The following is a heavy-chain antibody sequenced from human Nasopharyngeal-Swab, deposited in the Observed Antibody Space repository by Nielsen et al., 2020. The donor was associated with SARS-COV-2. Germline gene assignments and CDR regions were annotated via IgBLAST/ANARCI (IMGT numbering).Heavy chain of an antibody. J-gene: IGHJ5*02. CDR3: ALITMVRGVTAGQLDP. V-gene: IGHV1-69*01. D-gene: IGHD3-10*01. Sequence: WVRQAPGQGLEWMGGIIPILGTANYAQKFQGRVTITADESTSTAYMELSSLRSEDTAVYYCALITMVRGVTAGQLDPWGQGTLVTVSS. CDR2: IIPILGTA.